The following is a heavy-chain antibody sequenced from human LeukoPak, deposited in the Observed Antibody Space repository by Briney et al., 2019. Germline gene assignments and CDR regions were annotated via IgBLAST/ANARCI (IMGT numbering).Heavy chain of an antibody. CDR1: GGSISSGGYY. J-gene: IGHJ4*02. CDR2: ICYSGST. V-gene: IGHV4-31*03. D-gene: IGHD3-9*01. Sequence: PSQTLSLTCTVSGGSISSGGYYWSWIRQHPGKGLEWIGYICYSGSTYYNPSLKSRVTISVDTSKNQFSLKLSSVTAADTAVYYCARGRYFDWSYYFDYWGRGTLVTVSS. CDR3: ARGRYFDWSYYFDY.